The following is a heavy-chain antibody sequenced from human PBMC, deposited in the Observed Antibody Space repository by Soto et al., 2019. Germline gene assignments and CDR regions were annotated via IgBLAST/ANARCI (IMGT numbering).Heavy chain of an antibody. D-gene: IGHD3-10*01. V-gene: IGHV4-4*02. CDR1: GGSISSSNW. Sequence: PSETLSLTCAVSGGSISSSNWWSWVRQPPGKGLEWIGEIYHSGSTNYNPSLKSPVTISVDKSKNQFSLKLSSVTAADTAVYYCARESTMVRGPWFDPWGQGTLVTVSS. CDR3: ARESTMVRGPWFDP. CDR2: IYHSGST. J-gene: IGHJ5*02.